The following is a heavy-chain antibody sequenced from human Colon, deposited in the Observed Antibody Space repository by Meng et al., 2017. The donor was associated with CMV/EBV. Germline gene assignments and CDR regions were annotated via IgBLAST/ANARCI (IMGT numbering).Heavy chain of an antibody. J-gene: IGHJ5*02. Sequence: QVQLMQYGAEVKKPGASVKVSCKASGYTFTSYGITWVRQAPGQGLEWLGWISAYNGNTNYAERFEGRVTMTTDTDTSTVFMELRSLTSDDTAEYYCARGEGYYDRWGQGTLVTVSS. D-gene: IGHD5-24*01. CDR2: ISAYNGNT. CDR3: ARGEGYYDR. CDR1: GYTFTSYG. V-gene: IGHV1-18*01.